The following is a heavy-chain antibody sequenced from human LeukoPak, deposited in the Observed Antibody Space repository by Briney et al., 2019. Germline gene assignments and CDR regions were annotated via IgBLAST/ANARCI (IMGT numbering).Heavy chain of an antibody. D-gene: IGHD3-10*01. CDR2: IIPIFGTA. CDR1: GGTFSSYA. V-gene: IGHV1-69*01. J-gene: IGHJ6*04. Sequence: SVKVSCKASGGTFSSYAISWVRQAPGQGLERMGGIIPIFGTANYAQKFQGRVTITADESTSTAYMELSSLRSEDTAVYYCAVALELYGSGSYNGMDVWGKGTTVTVSS. CDR3: AVALELYGSGSYNGMDV.